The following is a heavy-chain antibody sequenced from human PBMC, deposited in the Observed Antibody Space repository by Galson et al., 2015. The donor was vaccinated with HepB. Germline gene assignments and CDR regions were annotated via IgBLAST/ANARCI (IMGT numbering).Heavy chain of an antibody. CDR1: GFTFSKYY. CDR3: AGGAWQYYIDY. V-gene: IGHV3-11*01. CDR2: ISSSGSTI. Sequence: SLRLSCAASGFTFSKYYMSWVRQAPGKGLEWVSYISSSGSTIYYADSVKGRFTISRDNAKNSLYLKMNSLRAEDTAVYYCAGGAWQYYIDYWGQGTLVTVSS. J-gene: IGHJ4*02. D-gene: IGHD6-19*01.